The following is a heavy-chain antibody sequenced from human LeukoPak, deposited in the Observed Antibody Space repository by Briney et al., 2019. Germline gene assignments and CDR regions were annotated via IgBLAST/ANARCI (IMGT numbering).Heavy chain of an antibody. Sequence: GGSLRLSCAASGFTFGDYALHWVRQFPGKGLEWVSGISWNSGSIGYADSVKGRFTISRDNAKNFLYLQMNSLRAEDTALYYCAKDRGSYSDYWGQGTLVTVSS. J-gene: IGHJ4*02. D-gene: IGHD1-26*01. CDR1: GFTFGDYA. V-gene: IGHV3-9*01. CDR3: AKDRGSYSDY. CDR2: ISWNSGSI.